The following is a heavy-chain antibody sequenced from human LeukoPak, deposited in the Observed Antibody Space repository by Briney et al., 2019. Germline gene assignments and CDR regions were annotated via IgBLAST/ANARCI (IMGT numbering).Heavy chain of an antibody. CDR1: SGSFSGYY. Sequence: SETLSLTCAVYSGSFSGYYWSWIRQPPGKGLEWIGEINHSGSTNYNPSLKSRVTISVDTSKNQFSLKLSSVTAADTAVYYCARETSKGYFDYWGQGTLVTVSS. D-gene: IGHD2-2*01. J-gene: IGHJ4*02. CDR3: ARETSKGYFDY. CDR2: INHSGST. V-gene: IGHV4-34*01.